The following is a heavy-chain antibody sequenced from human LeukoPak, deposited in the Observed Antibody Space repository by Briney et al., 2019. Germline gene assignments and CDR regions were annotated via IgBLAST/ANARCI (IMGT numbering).Heavy chain of an antibody. CDR1: GYTLTELS. J-gene: IGHJ4*02. Sequence: VASVKVSCKVSGYTLTELSMHWVRQAPGKGLEWMGGFDPEDGETIYAQKFQGRVTMTEDTSTDTAYMELSSLRSEDTAVYYCATAGGSGQNYYFDYRGQGILVTVSS. V-gene: IGHV1-24*01. CDR2: FDPEDGET. CDR3: ATAGGSGQNYYFDY. D-gene: IGHD3-10*01.